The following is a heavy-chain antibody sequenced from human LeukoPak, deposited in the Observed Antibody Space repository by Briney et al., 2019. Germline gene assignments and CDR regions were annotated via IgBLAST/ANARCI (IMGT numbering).Heavy chain of an antibody. D-gene: IGHD6-6*01. CDR1: GYSFVFFG. V-gene: IGHV1-18*01. CDR3: ARPQPYSSSSYFDY. Sequence: GASVKVSCKASGYSFVFFGVSWVRQAPGQGLEWMGWISAYNGNTNYAQKLQGRVTMTTDTSTSTAYMELRSLRSDDTAVYYCARPQPYSSSSYFDYWGPGALVTVSS. J-gene: IGHJ4*02. CDR2: ISAYNGNT.